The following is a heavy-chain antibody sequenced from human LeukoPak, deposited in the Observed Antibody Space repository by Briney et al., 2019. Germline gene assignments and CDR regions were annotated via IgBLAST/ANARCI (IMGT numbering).Heavy chain of an antibody. V-gene: IGHV4-34*01. J-gene: IGHJ4*02. Sequence: SETLSLTCAVSGGSFSGYYWSWIRQPPGKGLEWIGEINHSGSTNYNPSLKSRVTISVDTSNNQFSLKLSSVTAADTAVYYCARESMILSWELLLKIGRAFDYWGQGNLVTVSS. CDR2: INHSGST. D-gene: IGHD1-26*01. CDR1: GGSFSGYY. CDR3: ARESMILSWELLLKIGRAFDY.